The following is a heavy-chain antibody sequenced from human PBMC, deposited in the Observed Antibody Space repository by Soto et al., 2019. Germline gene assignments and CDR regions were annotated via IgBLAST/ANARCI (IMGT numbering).Heavy chain of an antibody. Sequence: GGSLRLSCAASGFTFSSYSMNWVRQAPGKGLEWVSSISSSSSYIYYADSVKGRFTISRDNAKNSLYLQMNSLRASDNAMYYCARHGGQLLQDPYYYYGMDVWGQGTTVTVSS. CDR1: GFTFSSYS. CDR3: ARHGGQLLQDPYYYYGMDV. V-gene: IGHV3-21*04. D-gene: IGHD2-2*01. J-gene: IGHJ6*02. CDR2: ISSSSSYI.